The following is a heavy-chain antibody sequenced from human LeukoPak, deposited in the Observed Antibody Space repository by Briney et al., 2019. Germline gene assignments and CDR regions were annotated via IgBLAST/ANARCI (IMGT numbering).Heavy chain of an antibody. CDR2: IIPILGIA. CDR1: GGIFSSYT. J-gene: IGHJ4*02. Sequence: VASVKVSCKACGGIFSSYTISWVRQAPGRGLEWMGRIIPILGIANYAQKFQGRVTITADKATSTAYMELSSLRSEDTAVYYCAREFRDGYTKPYYFDYWGQGTLVSVSS. V-gene: IGHV1-69*04. D-gene: IGHD5-24*01. CDR3: AREFRDGYTKPYYFDY.